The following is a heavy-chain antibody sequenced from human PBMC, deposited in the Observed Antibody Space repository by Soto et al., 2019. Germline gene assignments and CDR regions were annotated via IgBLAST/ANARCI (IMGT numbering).Heavy chain of an antibody. CDR2: ISSSSSYI. D-gene: IGHD3-10*01. CDR1: GFTFSSYS. CDR3: ARVQSHYYGSGSSDY. J-gene: IGHJ4*02. V-gene: IGHV3-21*01. Sequence: EVQLVASGGGLVKPGGSLRLSCAASGFTFSSYSMNWVRQAPGKGLEWVSSISSSSSYIYYADSVKGRFTISRDNAKNSLYLQMNSLRAEDTAVYYCARVQSHYYGSGSSDYWGQGTLVTVSS.